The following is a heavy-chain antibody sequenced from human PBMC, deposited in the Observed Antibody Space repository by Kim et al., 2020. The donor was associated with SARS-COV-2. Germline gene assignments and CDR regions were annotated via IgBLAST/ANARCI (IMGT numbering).Heavy chain of an antibody. V-gene: IGHV1-18*01. J-gene: IGHJ4*02. Sequence: KYAQRFQGRLSMTTDTSTSTAYMDLRNLRSDDTAVYYCAKVGSWYRYYFDLWGQGTLVTVSS. CDR3: AKVGSWYRYYFDL. D-gene: IGHD3-16*02.